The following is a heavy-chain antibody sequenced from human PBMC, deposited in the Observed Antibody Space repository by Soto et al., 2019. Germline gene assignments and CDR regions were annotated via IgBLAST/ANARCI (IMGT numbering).Heavy chain of an antibody. CDR2: VYYSGGA. CDR1: GVSIHNSHSF. J-gene: IGHJ5*01. Sequence: QLQLQESGPGLVKPSETLSLTCAVSGVSIHNSHSFWGWIRQSPGKGLEFIGSVYYSGGANYNPSLKRRVTISVDTSKNQFSLRVNSVTAADTAVYYCGRVVEGATRHTDFDSWGQGTLVTVSS. V-gene: IGHV4-39*01. CDR3: GRVVEGATRHTDFDS. D-gene: IGHD2-15*01.